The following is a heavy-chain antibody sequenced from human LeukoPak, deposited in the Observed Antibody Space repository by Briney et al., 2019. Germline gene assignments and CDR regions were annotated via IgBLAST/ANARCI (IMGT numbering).Heavy chain of an antibody. CDR1: GGSISGSNYY. CDR2: IYYSGST. J-gene: IGHJ4*02. CDR3: ARVRDGSGSYCDY. D-gene: IGHD3-10*01. V-gene: IGHV4-39*07. Sequence: SETLSLTCTVSGGSISGSNYYWGWIRQPPGKGLEWIGNIYYSGSTNYNPSLKSRITISVDKSKNHFSLNLIPVTAADTAVYYCARVRDGSGSYCDYWGQGTLVTVSS.